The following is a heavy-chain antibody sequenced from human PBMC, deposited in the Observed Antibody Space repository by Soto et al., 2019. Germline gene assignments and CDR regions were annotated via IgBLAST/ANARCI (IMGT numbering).Heavy chain of an antibody. J-gene: IGHJ6*02. Sequence: QVQLVQSGSEVKKPGSSVKVSCKASGGTFSSYAISWVRQVPGQGLEWMGGIMPIFGTPDYAQKFQGRVTITADESTSIAYMELSSLRSEDTGVYYCARDKDRPQLGGNYYYIMDVWGHGTTVTVSS. CDR1: GGTFSSYA. CDR3: ARDKDRPQLGGNYYYIMDV. V-gene: IGHV1-69*12. CDR2: IMPIFGTP. D-gene: IGHD3-3*02.